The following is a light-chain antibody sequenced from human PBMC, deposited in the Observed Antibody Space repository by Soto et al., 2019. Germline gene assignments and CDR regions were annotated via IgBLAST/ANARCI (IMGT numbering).Light chain of an antibody. Sequence: QSVLTQPPPVSGAPGQRVTISCTGSSSNIGAGYDVHWYQQLPGTAPKLLIYGNSNRPSGVPDRFSGSKSGTSASLAITGLQAEDEADYYCQSYDSSLSGSVVFGGVTQLTVL. V-gene: IGLV1-40*01. CDR1: SSNIGAGYD. CDR2: GNS. J-gene: IGLJ2*01. CDR3: QSYDSSLSGSVV.